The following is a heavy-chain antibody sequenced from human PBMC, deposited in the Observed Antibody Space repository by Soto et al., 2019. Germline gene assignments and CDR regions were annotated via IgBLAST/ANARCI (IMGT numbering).Heavy chain of an antibody. Sequence: QVQLVQSGAEVKKPGSSVKVSCKASGGTFSSYAISWVRQAPGQGLEWMGGIIPIFGTANYAQKFQGRVPITADESTSTAYMELSSLRSEDTAVYYCARAATVYDFWSGYYPSYFDYWGQGTLVTVSS. J-gene: IGHJ4*02. V-gene: IGHV1-69*01. CDR1: GGTFSSYA. CDR3: ARAATVYDFWSGYYPSYFDY. CDR2: IIPIFGTA. D-gene: IGHD3-3*01.